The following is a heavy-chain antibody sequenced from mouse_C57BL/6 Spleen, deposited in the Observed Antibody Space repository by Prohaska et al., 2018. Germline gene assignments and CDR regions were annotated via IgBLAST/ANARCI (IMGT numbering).Heavy chain of an antibody. CDR2: IYPGSGNT. CDR3: ARGTTVVATGYFDY. Sequence: QVQLQQSGPELVKPGASVKISCKASGYSFTSYYIHWVKQRPGQGLEWIGWIYPGSGNTKYNEKFKCKATLTADTSSSTAYMQLSSLTSEDSAVYYCARGTTVVATGYFDYWGQGTTLTVSS. D-gene: IGHD1-1*01. V-gene: IGHV1-66*01. CDR1: GYSFTSYY. J-gene: IGHJ2*01.